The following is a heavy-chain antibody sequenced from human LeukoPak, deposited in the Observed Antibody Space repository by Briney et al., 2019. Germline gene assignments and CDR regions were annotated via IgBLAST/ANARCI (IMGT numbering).Heavy chain of an antibody. J-gene: IGHJ5*02. V-gene: IGHV3-7*03. CDR2: IKEYWSTI. Sequence: GGPVSLFCRASGLPFQKCLMVGLRQAPGRGVEGVANIKEYWSTIYYVDSVKGRFTISRDYAKNSLYLQMNSVRDEDTAVYYCARVVDYGWFDPWGQGTLVAVSS. CDR3: ARVVDYGWFDP. CDR1: GLPFQKCL. D-gene: IGHD3-16*01.